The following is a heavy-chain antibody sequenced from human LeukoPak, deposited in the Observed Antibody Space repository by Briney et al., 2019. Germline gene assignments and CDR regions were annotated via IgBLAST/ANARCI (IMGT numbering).Heavy chain of an antibody. Sequence: PGRSLRLSCAASGFTFDDYAMHWVRQAPGKGLEWVSGISWNSGSIGYADSVKGRFTISRDNAKNSLYLQMNSLRAEDTALYYCAKGPYSSSRYYMDVWGKGTTVTISS. CDR1: GFTFDDYA. V-gene: IGHV3-9*01. J-gene: IGHJ6*03. CDR2: ISWNSGSI. D-gene: IGHD6-13*01. CDR3: AKGPYSSSRYYMDV.